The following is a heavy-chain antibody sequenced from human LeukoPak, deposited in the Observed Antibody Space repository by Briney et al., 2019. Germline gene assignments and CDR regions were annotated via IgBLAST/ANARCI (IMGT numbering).Heavy chain of an antibody. CDR2: IIPIFGTA. Sequence: SVTVSCKASGGTFSSYAISWVRQAPGQGLEWMGGIIPIFGTANYAQKFQGRVTITADESTSTAYMGLSSLRSEDTAVYYCARARRPYDILTLLDYWGQGTLVTVSS. CDR1: GGTFSSYA. J-gene: IGHJ4*02. V-gene: IGHV1-69*13. D-gene: IGHD3-9*01. CDR3: ARARRPYDILTLLDY.